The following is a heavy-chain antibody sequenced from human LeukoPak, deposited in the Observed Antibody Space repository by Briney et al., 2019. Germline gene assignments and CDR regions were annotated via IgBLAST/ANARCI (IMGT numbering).Heavy chain of an antibody. D-gene: IGHD2-15*01. CDR2: MNPNSGNT. J-gene: IGHJ3*02. V-gene: IGHV1-8*01. Sequence: GASVKASCKPSEYTFTNYDINWVGQAPEHGLEWMGWMNPNSGNTGYAQKFQGRVTMTRNTSITTAYMELSSLRSEDTAVYYCARGLVVLGATSWAFDIWGHGAMVTVSS. CDR3: ARGLVVLGATSWAFDI. CDR1: EYTFTNYD.